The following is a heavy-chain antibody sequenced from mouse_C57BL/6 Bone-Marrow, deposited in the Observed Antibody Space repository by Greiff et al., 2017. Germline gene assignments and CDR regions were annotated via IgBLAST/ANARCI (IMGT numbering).Heavy chain of an antibody. CDR1: GYTFTSYW. Sequence: QVQLQQPGTELVKPGASVKLSCKASGYTFTSYWMHWVKQRPGQGLEWIGNINPSNGGTNYNEKFKSKDTLTVDKSSSTAYMQLSSLTSEDSAVXYCAGVGGCGVTTTVCGVWGTGTTVTVSS. J-gene: IGHJ1*03. D-gene: IGHD2-2*01. V-gene: IGHV1-53*01. CDR2: INPSNGGT. CDR3: AGVGGCGVTTTVCGV.